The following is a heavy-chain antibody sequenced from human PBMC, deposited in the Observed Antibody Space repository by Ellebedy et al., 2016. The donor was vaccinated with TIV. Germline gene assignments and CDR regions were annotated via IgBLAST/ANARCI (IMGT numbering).Heavy chain of an antibody. CDR2: IYYSGST. V-gene: IGHV4-59*12. J-gene: IGHJ4*02. CDR3: ARGARSVYYYGSGSYLIYFDY. CDR1: GGSISSYY. Sequence: MPSETLSLTCTVSGGSISSYYWSWIRQPPGKGLEWIGYIYYSGSTNYNPSLKSRVTISVDTSKNQFSLKLSSVTAADTAVYYCARGARSVYYYGSGSYLIYFDYWGQGTLVTVSS. D-gene: IGHD3-10*01.